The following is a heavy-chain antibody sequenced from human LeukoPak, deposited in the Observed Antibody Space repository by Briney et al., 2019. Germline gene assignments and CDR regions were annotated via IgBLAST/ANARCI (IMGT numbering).Heavy chain of an antibody. J-gene: IGHJ3*02. CDR3: AKDTRFTVTLDAFDI. CDR2: ISYDGSKK. D-gene: IGHD4-17*01. V-gene: IGHV3-30-3*01. CDR1: GFTFSDHA. Sequence: GGSLRLSCEASGFTFSDHALHWVRQAPGKGLEWVAVISYDGSKKYYADSVKGRFTISRDNSKNTLYLQMNSLRAEDTAVYYCAKDTRFTVTLDAFDIWGQGTMVTVSS.